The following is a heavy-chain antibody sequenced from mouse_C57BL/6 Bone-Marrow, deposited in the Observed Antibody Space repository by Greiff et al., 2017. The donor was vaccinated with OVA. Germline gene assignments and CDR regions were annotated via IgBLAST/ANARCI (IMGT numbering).Heavy chain of an antibody. Sequence: EVQGVESGGGLVKPGGSLKLSCAASGFTFSSYAMSWVRQTPEKRLEWVATISDGGSYTYYPDNVKGRFTISRDNAKNNLYLQMSHLKSEDTAMYYCARDSSGLYYYAMDYWGQGTSVTVSS. D-gene: IGHD3-2*02. CDR2: ISDGGSYT. V-gene: IGHV5-4*01. CDR3: ARDSSGLYYYAMDY. CDR1: GFTFSSYA. J-gene: IGHJ4*01.